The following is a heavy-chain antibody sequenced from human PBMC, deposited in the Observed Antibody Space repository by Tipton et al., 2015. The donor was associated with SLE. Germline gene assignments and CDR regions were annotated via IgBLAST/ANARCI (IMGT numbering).Heavy chain of an antibody. CDR3: ASSLIVADAGDAFDI. V-gene: IGHV4-59*11. CDR1: GGSFSSHY. CDR2: IYYSGST. J-gene: IGHJ3*02. Sequence: TLSLTCAVYGGSFSSHYWSWIRQPPGKGLEWTGYIYYSGSTNYNPSLKSRVTISVDTSKNQFSLKLSSVTAADTAVYYCASSLIVADAGDAFDIWGQGTMVTVSS. D-gene: IGHD5-12*01.